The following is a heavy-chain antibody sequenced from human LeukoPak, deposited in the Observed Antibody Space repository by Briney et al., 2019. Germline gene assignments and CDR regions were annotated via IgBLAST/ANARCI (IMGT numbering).Heavy chain of an antibody. CDR3: ARSEYYDSSGYSAAFDI. J-gene: IGHJ3*02. D-gene: IGHD3-22*01. CDR2: ISSSSSYI. CDR1: GLTFSSYS. Sequence: GGSLRLSCAASGLTFSSYSMNWVRQAPGKGLEWVSSISSSSSYIYYADSVKGRFTISRDNAKNSLYLQMNSLRAEDTAVYYCARSEYYDSSGYSAAFDIWGQGTMVTVSS. V-gene: IGHV3-21*01.